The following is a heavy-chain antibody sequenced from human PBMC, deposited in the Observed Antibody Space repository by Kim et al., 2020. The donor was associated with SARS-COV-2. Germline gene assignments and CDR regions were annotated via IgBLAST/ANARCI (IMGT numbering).Heavy chain of an antibody. D-gene: IGHD3-3*01. Sequence: NHNPSRNSRVTISVDTSKNQFSLELSSVTAADTAVYYCARGLRVLEWLFHWGQGTLVTVSS. V-gene: IGHV4-34*01. J-gene: IGHJ4*02. CDR3: ARGLRVLEWLFH.